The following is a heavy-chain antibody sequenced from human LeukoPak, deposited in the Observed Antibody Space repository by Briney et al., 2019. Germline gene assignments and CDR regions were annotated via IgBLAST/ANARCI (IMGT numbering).Heavy chain of an antibody. CDR3: ARAYSSYWFKGDY. CDR1: GFTFSSYA. J-gene: IGHJ4*02. Sequence: PGGSLRLSCAASGFTFSSYAMSWVRQAPGKGLEWVAVISYDGSNYFYADSVKGRFTISRDNSKNTLYLQMNSLRAEDTAVYYCARAYSSYWFKGDYWGQGTLVTVSS. V-gene: IGHV3-30-3*01. CDR2: ISYDGSNY. D-gene: IGHD6-13*01.